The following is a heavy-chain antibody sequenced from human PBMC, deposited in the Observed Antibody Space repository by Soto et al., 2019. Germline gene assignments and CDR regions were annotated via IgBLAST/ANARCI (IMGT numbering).Heavy chain of an antibody. CDR1: GFTFSSYG. Sequence: PGGSLRLSCAASGFTFSSYGMHWVRQAPGKGLEWVAVIWYDGSNKYYADSVKGRFTISRDNSKNTLYLQMNSLRAEDTAVYYCAREKGIAVADPLTGFDYWGQGTLVTVSS. CDR2: IWYDGSNK. V-gene: IGHV3-33*01. CDR3: AREKGIAVADPLTGFDY. D-gene: IGHD6-19*01. J-gene: IGHJ4*02.